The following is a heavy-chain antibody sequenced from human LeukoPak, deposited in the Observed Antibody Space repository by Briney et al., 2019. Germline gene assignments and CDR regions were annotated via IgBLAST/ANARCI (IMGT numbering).Heavy chain of an antibody. Sequence: VASVKVSCKASGYTFTSYGISWVRQAPGQGLEWMGWISAYNGNTNYAQKLQGGVTMTTDTSTSTAYMELRSLRSDDTAVYYCARDSGSGSYLGAFDIWGQGTMVTVSS. V-gene: IGHV1-18*01. J-gene: IGHJ3*02. CDR2: ISAYNGNT. D-gene: IGHD3-10*01. CDR3: ARDSGSGSYLGAFDI. CDR1: GYTFTSYG.